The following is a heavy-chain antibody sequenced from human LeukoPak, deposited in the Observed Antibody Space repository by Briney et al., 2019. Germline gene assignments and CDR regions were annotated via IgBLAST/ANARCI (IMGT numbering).Heavy chain of an antibody. CDR3: ARGGRGYSGYDYLDY. V-gene: IGHV4-4*07. J-gene: IGHJ4*02. CDR1: GGSMSSYY. D-gene: IGHD5-12*01. CDR2: IHTSGTT. Sequence: SETLSLTCTVSGGSMSSYYWSFIRQSAGTGLELLGRIHTSGTTWYNPSLKSRVTISVDTSMNQFSLKLSSVTAADTAVYYCARGGRGYSGYDYLDYWGQGTLVTVSS.